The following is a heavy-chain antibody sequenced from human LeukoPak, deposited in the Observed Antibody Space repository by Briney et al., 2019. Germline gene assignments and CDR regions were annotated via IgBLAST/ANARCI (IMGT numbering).Heavy chain of an antibody. V-gene: IGHV3-7*01. CDR1: GFTFSSYW. CDR2: IKEDGSEK. Sequence: GGSLRLSCVASGFTFSSYWMRWVRQAPGKGLEWVANIKEDGSEKYYLDSVKGRFTVSRDNAWNSLYLQMNSLRVEDTAVYYCARDRGYDSADHWGQGTLVTVSS. CDR3: ARDRGYDSADH. J-gene: IGHJ4*02. D-gene: IGHD5-12*01.